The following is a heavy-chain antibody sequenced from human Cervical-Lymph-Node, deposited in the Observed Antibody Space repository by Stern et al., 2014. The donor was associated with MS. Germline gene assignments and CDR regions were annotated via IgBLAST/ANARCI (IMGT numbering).Heavy chain of an antibody. D-gene: IGHD3-10*01. CDR2: IYPDDSDT. Sequence: VQLVQSGAEVKKPGESLKISCKGSGYNFASYWIGWVRQVPGKGLEWMGIIYPDDSDTRYTPSFQGQVTMSADKSITTAFLQWSSLKASDTAFYFCARKGTYGLDLWGQGALVTVSS. CDR1: GYNFASYW. CDR3: ARKGTYGLDL. V-gene: IGHV5-51*01. J-gene: IGHJ5*02.